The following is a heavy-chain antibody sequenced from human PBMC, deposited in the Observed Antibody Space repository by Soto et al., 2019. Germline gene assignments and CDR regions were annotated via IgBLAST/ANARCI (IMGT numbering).Heavy chain of an antibody. Sequence: QVQLVESGGGVVQPGRSLRLSCAASGFTFSSYGMHWVRQAPGKGLEWVAVIWYDGSNKYYADSVKGRFTISRDNSKNTLYLQKNSLRAEDTAVYYGARGGGATVMYYYYGMDVWGQGTTVTVSS. CDR1: GFTFSSYG. J-gene: IGHJ6*02. CDR2: IWYDGSNK. D-gene: IGHD4-17*01. V-gene: IGHV3-33*01. CDR3: ARGGGATVMYYYYGMDV.